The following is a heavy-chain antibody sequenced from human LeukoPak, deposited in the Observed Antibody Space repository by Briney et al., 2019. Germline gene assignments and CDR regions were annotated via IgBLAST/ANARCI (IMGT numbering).Heavy chain of an antibody. CDR3: AKDGYCSTTSCYPNHFDS. Sequence: GRSLRLSCAASGFTFSRYGMHWVRQAPGKGLEWVAFISNDGNNKYYADSVKGRFTESRDNSKNTLYLQMNSLRAEDTVVYYCAKDGYCSTTSCYPNHFDSWGQGTLVTVSS. J-gene: IGHJ4*02. CDR2: ISNDGNNK. CDR1: GFTFSRYG. D-gene: IGHD2-2*03. V-gene: IGHV3-30*18.